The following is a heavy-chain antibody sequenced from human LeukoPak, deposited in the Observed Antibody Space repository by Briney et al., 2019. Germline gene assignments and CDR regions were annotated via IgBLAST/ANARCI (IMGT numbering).Heavy chain of an antibody. J-gene: IGHJ5*02. CDR2: INVSGST. Sequence: SETLSLTCTVSGASIGSRGYYWSWIRQPAGKGLEWIGRINVSGSTKYNPSLKGRVTISVDTSKNQFSLKLSSVTAADTAVYYCARWRFLEWAGFDPWGQGTLVTVSS. V-gene: IGHV4-61*10. CDR3: ARWRFLEWAGFDP. CDR1: GASIGSRGYY. D-gene: IGHD3-3*01.